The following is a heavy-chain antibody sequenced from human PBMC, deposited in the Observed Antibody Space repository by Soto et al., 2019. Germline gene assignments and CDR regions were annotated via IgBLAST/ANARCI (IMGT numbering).Heavy chain of an antibody. CDR2: IYESGTI. V-gene: IGHV4-30-2*01. CDR1: GGSIGGAGYS. J-gene: IGHJ5*02. CDR3: ARAQFYSGSGNYHNLMFDP. D-gene: IGHD3-10*01. Sequence: SETLSLTCAVSGGSIGGAGYSWSWIRQPPGGGLDWIGYIYESGTILYNPSLKTRLTISLNWSDKQFSLTLNSVTAGDTAVYYCARAQFYSGSGNYHNLMFDPWGQGTQVTVSS.